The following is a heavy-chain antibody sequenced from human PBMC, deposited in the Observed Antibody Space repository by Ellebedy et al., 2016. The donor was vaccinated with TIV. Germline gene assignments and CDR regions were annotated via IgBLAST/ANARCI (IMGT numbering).Heavy chain of an antibody. CDR1: GGSFSGYF. CDR3: ARARGQYLYGSGSYFTN. Sequence: MPSETLSLTCGVYGGSFSGYFWSWIRQPPGKGLEWIGEINPSETTNYTPSLKSRVTMSVDTPKHQFSLRLTSVTAEATAVYYCARARGQYLYGSGSYFTNWGQGEMVTVSS. J-gene: IGHJ4*02. D-gene: IGHD3-10*01. CDR2: INPSETT. V-gene: IGHV4-34*01.